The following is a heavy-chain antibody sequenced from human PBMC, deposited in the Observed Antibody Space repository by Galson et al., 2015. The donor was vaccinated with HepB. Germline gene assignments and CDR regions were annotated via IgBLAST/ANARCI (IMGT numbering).Heavy chain of an antibody. J-gene: IGHJ6*03. V-gene: IGHV3-30-3*01. Sequence: SLRLSCAASGFTFSSYAMHWVRQAPGKGLEWVAVISYDRSNKYYADSVKGRFTISRDNSKNTLYLQMNSLRAEDTAAYYCARAHGGTTLNYMGVWGKGTTVTVSS. CDR3: ARAHGGTTLNYMGV. CDR2: ISYDRSNK. CDR1: GFTFSSYA. D-gene: IGHD3-16*01.